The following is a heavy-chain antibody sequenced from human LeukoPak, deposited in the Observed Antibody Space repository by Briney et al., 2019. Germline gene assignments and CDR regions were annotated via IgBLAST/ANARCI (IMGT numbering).Heavy chain of an antibody. Sequence: QPGGSLRLSCAASGVTFSSCEMNWVCLAPGKGLEFVSHISSGGTGIYYADSVKGRFTISRDNAKNSLDLHMNSLRAEDTAVYYCARGIFDIWGQGTMVTVSS. J-gene: IGHJ3*02. V-gene: IGHV3-48*03. CDR1: GVTFSSCE. CDR3: ARGIFDI. CDR2: ISSGGTGI.